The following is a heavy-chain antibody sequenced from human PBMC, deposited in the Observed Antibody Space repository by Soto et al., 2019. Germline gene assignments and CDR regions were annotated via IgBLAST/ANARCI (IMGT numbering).Heavy chain of an antibody. D-gene: IGHD3-22*01. CDR1: GYTFTSYG. CDR2: ISAYNGNT. V-gene: IGHV1-18*01. J-gene: IGHJ6*03. CDR3: ARQSEGPWLLQHYYYYYYMDV. Sequence: GASVKVSCKASGYTFTSYGISWVRQAPGQRLEWIGWISAYNGNTNYAQKLQGRVTMTTDTSTSTAYMELRSLRSDDTAVYYCARQSEGPWLLQHYYYYYYMDVWGKGTTVTVSS.